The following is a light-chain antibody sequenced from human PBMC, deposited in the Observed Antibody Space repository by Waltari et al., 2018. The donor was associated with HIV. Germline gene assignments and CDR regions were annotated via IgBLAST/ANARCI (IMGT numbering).Light chain of an antibody. CDR2: GAS. V-gene: IGKV3-15*01. CDR3: QQYNTWPPMYT. J-gene: IGKJ2*01. Sequence: EIVMTQSPATLSLSPGERATLSCRASQTVIGNLAWYQQKPGQAPRLLIYGASTRAADIPARFTGSGFGTQVTLTISSLQSEDFAVYYCQQYNTWPPMYTFGQGTKLEI. CDR1: QTVIGN.